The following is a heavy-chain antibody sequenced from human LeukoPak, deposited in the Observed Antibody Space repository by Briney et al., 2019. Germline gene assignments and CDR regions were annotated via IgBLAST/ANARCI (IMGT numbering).Heavy chain of an antibody. Sequence: SETLSLTCTVSGYSISSGYYWGWIRQPPGKGLEWIGSIYYSGSTYYNPSLKSRVSISVDTSKKQFSMNLTSVTAADTAVYYCARAYYSTSFYPYWGQGTSVTVSS. CDR3: ARAYYSTSFYPY. V-gene: IGHV4-38-2*02. CDR1: GYSISSGYY. CDR2: IYYSGST. D-gene: IGHD6-13*01. J-gene: IGHJ4*02.